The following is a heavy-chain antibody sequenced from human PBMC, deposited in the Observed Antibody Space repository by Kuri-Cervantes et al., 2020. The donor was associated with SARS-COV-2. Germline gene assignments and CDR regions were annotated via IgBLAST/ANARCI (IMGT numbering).Heavy chain of an antibody. Sequence: GSLRLSCAVYGGSFSGYYWSWIRQPPGKGLGWIGSIYYSGSTYYNPSLKSRVTISVDTSKNQFSLKLSSVTAADTAVYYCARHRKIRFLEWLSPFDYWGQGTLVTVSS. CDR3: ARHRKIRFLEWLSPFDY. CDR2: IYYSGST. CDR1: GGSFSGYY. D-gene: IGHD3-3*01. J-gene: IGHJ4*02. V-gene: IGHV4-34*01.